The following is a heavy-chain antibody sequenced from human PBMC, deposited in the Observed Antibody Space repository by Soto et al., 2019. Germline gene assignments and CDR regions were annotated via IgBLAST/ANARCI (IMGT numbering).Heavy chain of an antibody. CDR3: ARVIPGSACGGDCYLNGFDY. CDR1: GFTFSSYW. J-gene: IGHJ4*02. D-gene: IGHD2-21*02. Sequence: GGSLRLSCADSGFTFSSYWMSWVRQAPGKGLEWVANIKQDGSGKYYVDSVKGRFTISRDNAKNSLYLQMNSLRAEDTAVYYCARVIPGSACGGDCYLNGFDYWGQGTLVTVS. CDR2: IKQDGSGK. V-gene: IGHV3-7*01.